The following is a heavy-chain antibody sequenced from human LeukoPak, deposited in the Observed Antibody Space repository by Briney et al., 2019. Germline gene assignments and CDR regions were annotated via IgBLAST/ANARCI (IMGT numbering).Heavy chain of an antibody. D-gene: IGHD6-19*01. CDR3: ARHVGSGWIPGYFDL. J-gene: IGHJ2*01. CDR1: GGSISSGGYS. Sequence: SETLSLTCAVSGGSISSGGYSWSWIRQPPGKGLEWIGYIYHSGSTYYNPSLKSRVTISVDRSKNQFSLKLSSVTAADTAVYYCARHVGSGWIPGYFDLWGRGTLVTVSS. CDR2: IYHSGST. V-gene: IGHV4-30-2*01.